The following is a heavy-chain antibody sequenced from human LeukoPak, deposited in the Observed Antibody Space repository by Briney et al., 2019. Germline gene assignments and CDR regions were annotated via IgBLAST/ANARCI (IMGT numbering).Heavy chain of an antibody. D-gene: IGHD3-3*01. CDR2: IYYSGST. V-gene: IGHV4-39*07. CDR3: AREGFGGYYLDY. J-gene: IGHJ4*02. Sequence: PSETLSLTCTVSGGSISSSRDYWAWLRQPPGKGLEWIANIYYSGSTYYSPSLKSRVTISVDTSKNQFSLKLSSVTAADTAVYYCAREGFGGYYLDYWGQGTLVTVSS. CDR1: GGSISSSRDY.